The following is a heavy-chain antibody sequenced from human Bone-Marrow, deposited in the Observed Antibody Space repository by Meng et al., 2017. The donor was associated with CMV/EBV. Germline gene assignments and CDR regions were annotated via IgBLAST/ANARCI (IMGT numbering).Heavy chain of an antibody. CDR2: INSDGSST. CDR1: GFTFSSYW. V-gene: IGHV3-74*01. J-gene: IGHJ4*02. Sequence: GESLKISCAASGFTFSSYWMHWVRQAPGKGLVWDSRINSDGSSTSYADSVKGRFTISRDNAKNSLYLQMNSLRAEDTAVYYCARDEDWGQGTLVTVSS. CDR3: ARDED.